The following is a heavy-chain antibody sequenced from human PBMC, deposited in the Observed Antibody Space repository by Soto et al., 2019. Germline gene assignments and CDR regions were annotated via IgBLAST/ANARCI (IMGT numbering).Heavy chain of an antibody. Sequence: SETLSLTCTVSGGSISSYSWNWIRQPPGKGLEWIGYIYDSGNTNYNPSLKSRVTISVDTSENQFSLKLSSVTAADTAVYYCASLGGQQLVESIKYYDDSSGSGIDYWGQGTLVTVS. J-gene: IGHJ4*02. D-gene: IGHD3-22*01. V-gene: IGHV4-59*08. CDR3: ASLGGQQLVESIKYYDDSSGSGIDY. CDR2: IYDSGNT. CDR1: GGSISSYS.